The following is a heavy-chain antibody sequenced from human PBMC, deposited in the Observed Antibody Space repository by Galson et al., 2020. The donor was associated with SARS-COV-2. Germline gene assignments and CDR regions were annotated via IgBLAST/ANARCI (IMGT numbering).Heavy chain of an antibody. CDR3: ARDISRCDWNDDYYYYYGMDV. CDR1: GFTLSDYY. D-gene: IGHD1-1*01. J-gene: IGHJ6*02. CDR2: ISSSGSTI. V-gene: IGHV3-11*01. Sequence: GESLKISCAASGFTLSDYYMSWIRQAPGKGLEWVSYISSSGSTIYYADSVKGRFTISRDNAKNSLYLQMNSLRAEDTAVYYCARDISRCDWNDDYYYYYGMDVWGQGTTVTVSS.